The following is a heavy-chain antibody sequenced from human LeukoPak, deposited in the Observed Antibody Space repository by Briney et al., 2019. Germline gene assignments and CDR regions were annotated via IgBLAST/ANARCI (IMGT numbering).Heavy chain of an antibody. V-gene: IGHV3-30*18. Sequence: GGSLRLSCAASGFTFSSYGMHWVRQAPGKGLEWVAVISYDGSNKYYADSVKGRFTISRDNSKNTLYLQTNSLRAEDTAVYYCAKDRVQWLVDYWGQGTLVTVSS. D-gene: IGHD6-19*01. CDR2: ISYDGSNK. CDR3: AKDRVQWLVDY. CDR1: GFTFSSYG. J-gene: IGHJ4*02.